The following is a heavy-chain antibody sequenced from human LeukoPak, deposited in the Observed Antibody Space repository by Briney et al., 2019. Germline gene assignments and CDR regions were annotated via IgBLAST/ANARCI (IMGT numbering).Heavy chain of an antibody. CDR3: ARWDTGIAVAGDDY. CDR2: ISAYNGNT. D-gene: IGHD6-19*01. Sequence: ASVKVSCKASGYTFTSYGISWVRQAPGQGLEWMGWISAYNGNTNYAQKLQGRVTMTTDTSTSTAYMELRSLRSDDTAVYYCARWDTGIAVAGDDYWGQGTLVTVSS. J-gene: IGHJ4*02. CDR1: GYTFTSYG. V-gene: IGHV1-18*01.